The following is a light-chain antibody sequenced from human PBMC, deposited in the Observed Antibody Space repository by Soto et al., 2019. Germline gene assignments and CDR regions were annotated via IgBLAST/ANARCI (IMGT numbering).Light chain of an antibody. V-gene: IGKV2-30*02. J-gene: IGKJ1*01. CDR2: KVS. CDR1: ESLLHTDGNTH. CDR3: MQGTHWPWT. Sequence: DVVMTQSPLSLSVTLGQPACISCRSRESLLHTDGNTHLNWFQQRPGQSPRRLIYKVSNRDSGVPDRFSGSGSGTDFTLKISRVEAEDVGLYYCMQGTHWPWTFGQGTKVDIK.